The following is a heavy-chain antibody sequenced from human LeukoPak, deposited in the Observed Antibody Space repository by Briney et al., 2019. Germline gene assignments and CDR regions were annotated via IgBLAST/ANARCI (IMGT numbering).Heavy chain of an antibody. CDR3: AREPVYYYDSSGYPPNRDAFDI. J-gene: IGHJ3*02. Sequence: KASETLSLTCTVPGGSISSYYWSWIRQPPGKGLEWIGYIYYSGSTNYNPSLKSRVTISVDTSKNQFSLKLSSVTAADTAVYYCAREPVYYYDSSGYPPNRDAFDIWGQGTMVTVSS. D-gene: IGHD3-22*01. CDR1: GGSISSYY. CDR2: IYYSGST. V-gene: IGHV4-59*01.